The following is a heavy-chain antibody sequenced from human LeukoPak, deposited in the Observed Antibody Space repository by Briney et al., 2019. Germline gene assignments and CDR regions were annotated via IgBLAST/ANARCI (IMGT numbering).Heavy chain of an antibody. CDR1: GFTFEDYG. CDR3: ARDRYIAAAGNWFDP. J-gene: IGHJ5*02. CDR2: INWNGGST. V-gene: IGHV3-20*04. D-gene: IGHD6-13*01. Sequence: GGSLRLSCAASGFTFEDYGMSWVRQAPGKGLEWVSGINWNGGSTGYADSVKGRFTISRDNAKNSLYLQMNSLRAEDTALYYCARDRYIAAAGNWFDPWGQGTLVTVSS.